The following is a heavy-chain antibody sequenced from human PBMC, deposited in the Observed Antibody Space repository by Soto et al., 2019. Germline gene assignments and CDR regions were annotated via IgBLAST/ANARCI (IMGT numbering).Heavy chain of an antibody. J-gene: IGHJ6*03. CDR2: ISWNTGTV. D-gene: IGHD2-2*01. CDR1: GFSFGDYA. Sequence: EVQLVESGGDLVQPGRSLRLSCAASGFSFGDYAMHWVRQAPGKGLEWVSGISWNTGTVGYGDSVRGRFTISRDNAKNSLYLQMNSLRAEDTALYHCAKGFCSSARCLTYSYMDVWGKGTTVTVSS. CDR3: AKGFCSSARCLTYSYMDV. V-gene: IGHV3-9*01.